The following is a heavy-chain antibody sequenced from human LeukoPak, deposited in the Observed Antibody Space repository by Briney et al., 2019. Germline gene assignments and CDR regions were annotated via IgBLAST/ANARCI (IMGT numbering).Heavy chain of an antibody. CDR3: ARARMVGGTTYYFAY. J-gene: IGHJ4*02. Sequence: GGSLRLSCAASGFTFRDYGMPWVRQAPGKGLEWVALIWYDGTTKDYADSVKGRFTISRDNSKNTLYLQMNSLRAEDTAVYYCARARMVGGTTYYFAYWGQGTLVTVSS. CDR2: IWYDGTTK. D-gene: IGHD1-26*01. CDR1: GFTFRDYG. V-gene: IGHV3-33*01.